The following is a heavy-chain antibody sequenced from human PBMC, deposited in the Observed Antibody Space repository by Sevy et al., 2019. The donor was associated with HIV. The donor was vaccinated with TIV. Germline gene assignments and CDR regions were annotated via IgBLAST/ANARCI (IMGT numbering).Heavy chain of an antibody. Sequence: ASVKVSCKASGYTFTGDYLHWVRQAPGQGLEWMGRVYPNSGGTNYARKFQGRITMTRETSISTAYMELNRLKFDDTAVYYCARDGGGGTTNSGMDVWGQGTTVTVSS. J-gene: IGHJ6*02. CDR1: GYTFTGDY. CDR3: ARDGGGGTTNSGMDV. D-gene: IGHD1-7*01. CDR2: VYPNSGGT. V-gene: IGHV1-2*06.